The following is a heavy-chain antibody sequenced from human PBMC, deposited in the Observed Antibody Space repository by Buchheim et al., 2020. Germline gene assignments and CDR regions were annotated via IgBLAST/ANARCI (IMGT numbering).Heavy chain of an antibody. CDR2: ISYDGSNK. CDR3: AKDPRSYDSPFDY. J-gene: IGHJ4*02. D-gene: IGHD3-22*01. CDR1: GFTFSSYG. Sequence: VQLVESGGGLVKPGGSLRLSCAASGFTFSSYGMHWVRQAPGKGLEWVAVISYDGSNKYYADSVKGRFTISRDNSKNTLYLQMNSLRAEDTAVYYCAKDPRSYDSPFDYWGQGTL. V-gene: IGHV3-30*18.